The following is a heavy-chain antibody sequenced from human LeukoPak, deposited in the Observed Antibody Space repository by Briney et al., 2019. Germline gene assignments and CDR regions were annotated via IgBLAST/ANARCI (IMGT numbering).Heavy chain of an antibody. CDR2: ISSSGSTI. J-gene: IGHJ4*02. Sequence: GGSLRLSCAASGFTLSSYEMNWVRQAPGKGLEWVSYISSSGSTIYYADSVKGRFTISRDNAKNSLYLQMNSLRAEDTAVYYCASLWFGELGGYWGQGTLVTVSS. D-gene: IGHD3-10*01. CDR1: GFTLSSYE. V-gene: IGHV3-48*03. CDR3: ASLWFGELGGY.